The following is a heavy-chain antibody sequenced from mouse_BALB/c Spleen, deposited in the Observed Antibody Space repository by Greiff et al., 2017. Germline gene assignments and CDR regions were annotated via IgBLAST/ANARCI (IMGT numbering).Heavy chain of an antibody. V-gene: IGHV5-6-3*01. D-gene: IGHD1-1*01. CDR1: GFTFSSYG. J-gene: IGHJ2*01. CDR2: INSNGGST. CDR3: ARELLLRFLFDY. Sequence: VQLKESGGGLVQPGGSLKLSCAASGFTFSSYGMSWVRQTPDKRLELVATINSNGGSTYYPDSVKGRFTISRDNAKNTLYLQMSSLKSEDTAMYYCARELLLRFLFDYWGQGTTLTVSS.